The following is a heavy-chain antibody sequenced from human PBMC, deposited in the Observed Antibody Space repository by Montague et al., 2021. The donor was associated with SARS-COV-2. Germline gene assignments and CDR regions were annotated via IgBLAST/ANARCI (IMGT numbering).Heavy chain of an antibody. V-gene: IGHV3-53*04. CDR2: IYSNGNS. J-gene: IGHJ5*01. CDR3: ARDSGYNDMGVSGA. Sequence: SLRLSCAASGFIVSTNYMSWVRQVPGKGLEWVSVIYSNGNSYCADSVKGRFTMSRHDSENTVYLQMNSLRPEDTAVYYCARDSGYNDMGVSGAWGQGILVTVSS. CDR1: GFIVSTNY. D-gene: IGHD5-18*01.